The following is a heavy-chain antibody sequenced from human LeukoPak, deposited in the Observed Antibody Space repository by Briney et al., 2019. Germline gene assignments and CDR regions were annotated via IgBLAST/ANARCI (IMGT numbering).Heavy chain of an antibody. D-gene: IGHD3-22*01. Sequence: PGGSLRLSCAASGFLVSNNYVSWVRQAPGKGPEWVSIIYRGGSTYSADSVKDRFTVSSDNSKNTFYLQMNSLRAEDTAVYYCARGYDSGGSYAIWAFDYWGQGTLVTVSS. CDR3: ARGYDSGGSYAIWAFDY. J-gene: IGHJ4*02. CDR1: GFLVSNNY. V-gene: IGHV3-66*01. CDR2: IYRGGST.